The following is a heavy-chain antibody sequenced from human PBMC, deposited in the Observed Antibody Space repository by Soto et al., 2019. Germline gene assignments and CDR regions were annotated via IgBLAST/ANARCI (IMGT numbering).Heavy chain of an antibody. V-gene: IGHV1-69*13. CDR1: GGTFSSYA. Sequence: GASVKVSCKASGGTFSSYAISWVRQAPGQGLEWMGGIIPIFGTANYAQKFQGRVTITADESTSTAYMELSSLRSEDTAVYYCARGDKRDFRSGYSYYYYGMDVWGQGTTVTVSS. CDR3: ARGDKRDFRSGYSYYYYGMDV. J-gene: IGHJ6*02. D-gene: IGHD3-3*01. CDR2: IIPIFGTA.